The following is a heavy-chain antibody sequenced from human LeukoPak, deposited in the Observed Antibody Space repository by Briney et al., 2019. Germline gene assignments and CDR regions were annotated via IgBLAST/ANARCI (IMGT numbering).Heavy chain of an antibody. CDR2: IYYSGST. J-gene: IGHJ4*02. Sequence: SETLSLTCTVSGGSISSYYWSWIRQPPGKGLEWIGYIYYSGSTNCNPSLKSRVTISVDTSKNQVSLKLSSVTAADTAVYYCARVYGSALFDYWGQGTLVTVSS. V-gene: IGHV4-59*08. CDR3: ARVYGSALFDY. CDR1: GGSISSYY. D-gene: IGHD3-10*01.